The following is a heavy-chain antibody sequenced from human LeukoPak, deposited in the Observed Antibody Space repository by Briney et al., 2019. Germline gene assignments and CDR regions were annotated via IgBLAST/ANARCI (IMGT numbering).Heavy chain of an antibody. CDR1: GYTFTVYY. CDR3: AKDGTRYGLWSGYWYLDY. D-gene: IGHD3-3*01. J-gene: IGHJ4*02. V-gene: IGHV1-2*02. Sequence: ASVKVSCKASGYTFTVYYIHWVRQAPGQGPEWMGWINPNSGDTYYAQKFQGRVTMTRDTSITTAYMELSSPRSDDTAVYYCAKDGTRYGLWSGYWYLDYWGQGTLVTVSS. CDR2: INPNSGDT.